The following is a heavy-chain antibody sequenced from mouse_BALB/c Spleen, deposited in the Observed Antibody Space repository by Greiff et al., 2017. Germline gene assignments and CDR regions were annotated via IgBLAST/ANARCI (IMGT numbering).Heavy chain of an antibody. J-gene: IGHJ1*01. V-gene: IGHV1S34*01. Sequence: LVRSGASVKLSCTASGFNIKDYYMHWVKQSHGKSLEWIGYISCYNGATSYNQKFKGKATFTVDTSSSTAYMQFNSLTSEDSAVYYCAREYGKGTLDWYFDVWGAGTTVTVSS. CDR3: AREYGKGTLDWYFDV. D-gene: IGHD2-10*02. CDR1: GFNIKDYY. CDR2: ISCYNGAT.